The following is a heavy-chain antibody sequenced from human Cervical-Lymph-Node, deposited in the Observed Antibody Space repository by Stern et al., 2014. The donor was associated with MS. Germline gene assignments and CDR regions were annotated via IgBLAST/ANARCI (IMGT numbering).Heavy chain of an antibody. D-gene: IGHD1-1*01. Sequence: QLQLQESGPGLVKPSETLSLTCSVSGGSVSCGSYYWNWIRQPPGKGREWVGYIYYDGATYYNPSLKSRVTISADTAKNDFSLKLRSVTAADSSVYYCARLDVSLDYWGQGILVTVSS. CDR2: IYYDGAT. J-gene: IGHJ4*02. V-gene: IGHV4-61*03. CDR3: ARLDVSLDY. CDR1: GGSVSCGSYY.